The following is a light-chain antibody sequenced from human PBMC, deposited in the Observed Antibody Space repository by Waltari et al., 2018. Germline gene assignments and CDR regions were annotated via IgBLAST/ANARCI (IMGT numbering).Light chain of an antibody. CDR3: QVWDITSDHFV. CDR1: NIGSKS. V-gene: IGLV3-21*02. CDR2: DNS. Sequence: SYVLTQPPSVSVAPGQTARITCGGNNIGSKSVHWYQQQPGQAPVLVVYDNSDRPSGVPGRFSGPNSGNTATLTISRVEAGDEADYYCQVWDITSDHFVFGTGTKVTVL. J-gene: IGLJ1*01.